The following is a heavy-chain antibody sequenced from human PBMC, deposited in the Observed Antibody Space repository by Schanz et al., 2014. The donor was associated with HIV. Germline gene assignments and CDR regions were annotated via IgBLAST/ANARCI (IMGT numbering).Heavy chain of an antibody. J-gene: IGHJ4*02. CDR3: TKGGRTFRIFED. CDR2: ISSSGDQT. CDR1: GFTYSTYA. Sequence: EVQLLESGGGAAQPGGSLRLSCAASGFTYSTYAMNWVRQAPGKGLEWVSAISSSGDQTYYAESVKGRFIVSRDNSRATLHLQMSSLRTEDTALYYCTKGGRTFRIFEDWGQGTLVTVSS. V-gene: IGHV3-23*01. D-gene: IGHD2-21*01.